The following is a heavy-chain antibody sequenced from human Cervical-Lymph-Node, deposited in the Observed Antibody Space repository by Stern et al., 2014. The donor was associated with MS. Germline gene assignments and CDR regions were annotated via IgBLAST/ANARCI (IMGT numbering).Heavy chain of an antibody. V-gene: IGHV1-18*01. CDR2: ISVYSGNT. CDR1: GYTFTSYG. CDR3: ARAYEGDY. J-gene: IGHJ4*02. D-gene: IGHD3-3*01. Sequence: VQLVQSGAGVKKPGASVTVTCKASGYTFTSYGFSWVRQPPGKGLEWVGWISVYSGNTNYARKFQGRVTLTTDTSTSTVYMELTNLRSDDTAVYYCARAYEGDYWGQGTLVTVSS.